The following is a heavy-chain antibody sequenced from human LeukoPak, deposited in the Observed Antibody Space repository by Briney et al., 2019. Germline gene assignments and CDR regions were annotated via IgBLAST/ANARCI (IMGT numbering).Heavy chain of an antibody. CDR3: ARVRNCGGDCLSHFDY. CDR1: GYTFTSYY. CDR2: INPSGGST. Sequence: ASVKVSCKASGYTFTSYYMHWVRQAPGQGLEWMGIINPSGGSTSYAQKFQGRVTMTRDTSTSTVYMELSSLRSEDTAVYYCARVRNCGGDCLSHFDYWGQGTLVTVSS. V-gene: IGHV1-46*01. J-gene: IGHJ4*02. D-gene: IGHD2-21*02.